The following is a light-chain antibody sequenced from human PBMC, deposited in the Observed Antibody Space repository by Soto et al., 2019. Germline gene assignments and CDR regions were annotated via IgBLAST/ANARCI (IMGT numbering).Light chain of an antibody. J-gene: IGKJ4*01. CDR3: QQRCDWPLT. V-gene: IGKV4-1*01. CDR2: WAS. Sequence: DIVMSQSPDSLAVSLGERATINCKSSQSVLYSSNNKNYLAWYQQKPGQPPKLLIYWASTRKSGVPDRFSGSGSGTDFTLTISSLQAEDVAIYYCQQRCDWPLTFGGGTKVDIK. CDR1: QSVLYSSNNKNY.